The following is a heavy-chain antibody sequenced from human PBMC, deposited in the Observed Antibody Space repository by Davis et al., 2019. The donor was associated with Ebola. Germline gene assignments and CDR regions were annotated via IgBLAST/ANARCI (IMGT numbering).Heavy chain of an antibody. V-gene: IGHV1-69*06. CDR2: IIPMFATA. D-gene: IGHD5-18*01. CDR3: ARGPSYGSMVYGLDV. J-gene: IGHJ6*02. Sequence: AASVKVSCKSSGGSFSSYAISWVRQAPGQGLEWMGGIIPMFATASYAQKFQGRVTITADKSTSTAYMEVSSLRSEDTAVFYCARGPSYGSMVYGLDVWGQGTTVTVSS. CDR1: GGSFSSYA.